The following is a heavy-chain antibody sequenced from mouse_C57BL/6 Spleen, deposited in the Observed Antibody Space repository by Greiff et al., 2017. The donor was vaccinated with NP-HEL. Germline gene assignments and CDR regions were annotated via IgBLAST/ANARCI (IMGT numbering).Heavy chain of an antibody. CDR3: ARGAYYYGSPDFDY. D-gene: IGHD1-1*01. J-gene: IGHJ2*01. CDR2: IDPSDSYT. CDR1: GYTFTSYW. V-gene: IGHV1-59*01. Sequence: QVHVKQPGAELVRPGTSVKLSCKASGYTFTSYWMHWVKQRPGQGLEWIGVIDPSDSYTNYNQTFKGKATLTVDTSSCTAYMQLSSLPSEDSAVYYCARGAYYYGSPDFDYWGQGTTLTVSS.